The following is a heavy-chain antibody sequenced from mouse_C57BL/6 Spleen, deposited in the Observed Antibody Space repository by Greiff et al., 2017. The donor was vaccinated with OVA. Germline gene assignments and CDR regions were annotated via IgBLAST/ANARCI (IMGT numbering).Heavy chain of an antibody. CDR1: GFTFRSYA. CDR2: ISSGGDYI. CDR3: TRDDSSGLYAMDY. V-gene: IGHV5-9-1*02. D-gene: IGHD3-2*02. Sequence: DVMLVESGEGLVKPGGSLKLSCAASGFTFRSYAMSWVRQTPEKRLEWVAYISSGGDYIYYADTVKGRFTISRDNARNTLYLQMSSLKSEDTAMYYCTRDDSSGLYAMDYWGQGTSVTVSS. J-gene: IGHJ4*01.